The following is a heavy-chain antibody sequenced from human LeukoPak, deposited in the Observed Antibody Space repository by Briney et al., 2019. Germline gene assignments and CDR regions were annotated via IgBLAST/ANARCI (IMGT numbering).Heavy chain of an antibody. CDR1: GFTFSSYW. D-gene: IGHD3-22*01. J-gene: IGHJ4*02. CDR3: AKTPIVVVIPYFDY. CDR2: IKQDGSEK. V-gene: IGHV3-7*01. Sequence: GGSLRLSCAASGFTFSSYWMSWVRQAPGKGLEWVANIKQDGSEKYYVDSVKGRFTISRDNAKNSLYLQMNSLRAEDTAVYYCAKTPIVVVIPYFDYWGQGTLVTVSS.